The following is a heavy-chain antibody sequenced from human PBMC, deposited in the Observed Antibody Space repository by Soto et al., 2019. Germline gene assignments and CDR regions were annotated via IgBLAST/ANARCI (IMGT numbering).Heavy chain of an antibody. D-gene: IGHD3-22*01. J-gene: IGHJ4*02. CDR3: ARDPIFYYASSGYGGSYFDY. V-gene: IGHV4-30-4*01. CDR1: GASVTSDDYY. Sequence: KPSETLSLTCAVSGASVTSDDYYLSCIRQPPGKGLEWIGYIYHSGSTYYNPSLKSRVSISIDTSQNQFSLKLTSLTAADTAVYYCARDPIFYYASSGYGGSYFDYWGQGSRVTVSS. CDR2: IYHSGST.